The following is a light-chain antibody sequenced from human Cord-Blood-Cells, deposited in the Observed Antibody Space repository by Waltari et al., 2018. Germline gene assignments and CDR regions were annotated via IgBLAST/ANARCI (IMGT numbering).Light chain of an antibody. V-gene: IGKV2-30*02. CDR1: QSLVHSDGNTY. Sequence: DVVMTQSPLSLPVTLGQPASISCRSSQSLVHSDGNTYLNWFQQRPGQSPRRLIYKVSNRYSGVPDRFSGSGSGTDFTLKISRVEAEDVGVYYCMRGTHWPYTFGQGTKLEIK. J-gene: IGKJ2*01. CDR3: MRGTHWPYT. CDR2: KVS.